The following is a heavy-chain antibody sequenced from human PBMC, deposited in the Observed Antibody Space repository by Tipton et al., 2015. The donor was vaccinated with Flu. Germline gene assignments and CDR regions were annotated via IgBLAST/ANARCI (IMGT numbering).Heavy chain of an antibody. D-gene: IGHD4-11*01. CDR2: IHRSGSP. Sequence: LRLSCAASEFIDNVNYMSWVRQPPGQGLEWIGNIHRSGSPYYNPSLKSRVTMSVDTSRNYFSLKLYSVTAADTAVYYCARRDYSNYVSVPKNWFDSWGQGTLVTVTS. V-gene: IGHV4-38-2*01. CDR1: EFIDNVNY. J-gene: IGHJ5*01. CDR3: ARRDYSNYVSVPKNWFDS.